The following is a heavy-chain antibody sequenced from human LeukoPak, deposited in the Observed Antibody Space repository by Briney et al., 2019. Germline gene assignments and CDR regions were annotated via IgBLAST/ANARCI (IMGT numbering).Heavy chain of an antibody. V-gene: IGHV4-59*08. CDR2: IYHSGST. J-gene: IGHJ4*02. CDR3: ARPINSGWYEGFGN. CDR1: GGSVTNYY. D-gene: IGHD6-19*01. Sequence: SETLSLTCTVSGGSVTNYYWSWIRQPPGRGLEWIGYIYHSGSTNYNPSLKSRVTISLDTSKNQFSLKLSSVTAADTAVYYCARPINSGWYEGFGNWGQGTLVTVSS.